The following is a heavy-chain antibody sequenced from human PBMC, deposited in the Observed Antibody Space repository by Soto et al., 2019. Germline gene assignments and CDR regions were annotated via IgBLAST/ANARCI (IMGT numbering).Heavy chain of an antibody. D-gene: IGHD2-21*02. J-gene: IGHJ5*02. CDR2: IYPGDSDT. V-gene: IGHV5-51*01. CDR3: AISIVVVTGPRRWFDP. CDR1: GYSFTSYW. Sequence: GGALKISCKGSGYSFTSYWIGWVRQMPGKGLEWMGIIYPGDSDTRYSPSFQGQVTISADKSISTAYLQWSSLKASDTAMYYCAISIVVVTGPRRWFDPWRQGTLDPVSS.